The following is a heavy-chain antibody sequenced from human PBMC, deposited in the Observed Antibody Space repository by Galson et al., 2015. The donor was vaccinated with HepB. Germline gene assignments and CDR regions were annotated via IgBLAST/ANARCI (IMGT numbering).Heavy chain of an antibody. CDR1: GFTFCSYA. CDR3: AREGDDYGDYVSGDYYGMDV. D-gene: IGHD4-17*01. Sequence: SLRLSCAASGFTFCSYAMHWVRQAPGKGLEWVAVISYDGSNKYYADSVKGRFTISRDNSKNTLYLQMNGLRAEDTAVYYCAREGDDYGDYVSGDYYGMDVWGQGTTVTVSS. J-gene: IGHJ6*02. V-gene: IGHV3-30-3*01. CDR2: ISYDGSNK.